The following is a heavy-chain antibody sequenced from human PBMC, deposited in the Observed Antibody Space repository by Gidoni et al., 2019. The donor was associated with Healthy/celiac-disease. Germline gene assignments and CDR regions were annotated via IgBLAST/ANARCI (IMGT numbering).Heavy chain of an antibody. D-gene: IGHD3-3*01. CDR2: INSDGSST. CDR3: ARYRGYDFWSGYYTPYYGMDV. J-gene: IGHJ6*02. CDR1: GFTFSSYW. Sequence: EVQLVESGGVLVQPGGSLRLSCAASGFTFSSYWMHWVRQAPGKGLVWVSRINSDGSSTSYADSVKGRFTISRDNAKNTLYLQMNSMRAEDTAVYYCARYRGYDFWSGYYTPYYGMDVWGQGTTVTVSS. V-gene: IGHV3-74*01.